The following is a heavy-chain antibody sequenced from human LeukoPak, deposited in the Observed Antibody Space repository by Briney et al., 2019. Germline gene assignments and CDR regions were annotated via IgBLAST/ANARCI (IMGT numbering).Heavy chain of an antibody. CDR3: ARVRIQLWLGPFDY. CDR1: GGSISSYY. D-gene: IGHD5-18*01. CDR2: IYYSGST. V-gene: IGHV4-59*01. J-gene: IGHJ4*02. Sequence: SETLSLTCTVSGGSISSYYWSWIRQPPGKGLEWIGYIYYSGSTNYNPSLESRVTISVDTSKNQFSLKLSSVTAADTAVYYCARVRIQLWLGPFDYWGQGTLVTVSS.